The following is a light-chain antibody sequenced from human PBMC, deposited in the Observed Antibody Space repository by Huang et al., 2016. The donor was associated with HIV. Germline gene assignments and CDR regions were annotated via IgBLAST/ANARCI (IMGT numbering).Light chain of an antibody. J-gene: IGKJ4*01. CDR2: GAS. CDR3: QQYNSWPLT. CDR1: QSVSSN. Sequence: EIVMTQSPTTLSVSPGVRATLSCRASQSVSSNLAWYQQRPGQAPRLRFYGASTRATGIPARFSGSGSGTQFTLTISSLQSGDFAVYYCQQYNSWPLTFGGGTKVDIK. V-gene: IGKV3-15*01.